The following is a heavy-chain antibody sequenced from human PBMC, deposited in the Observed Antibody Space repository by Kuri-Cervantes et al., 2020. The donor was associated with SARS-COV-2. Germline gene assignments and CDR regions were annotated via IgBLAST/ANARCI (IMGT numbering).Heavy chain of an antibody. D-gene: IGHD2-2*01. J-gene: IGHJ4*02. CDR2: IIPIFGTA. CDR1: GGTFSSYA. CDR3: AREGSCSSTSCPSDY. Sequence: TVKVSCKASGGTFSSYAISWVRQAPGQGLEWMGGIIPIFGTANYAQKFQGRVTITADKSTSTAYMELSSLRSEDTAVYYCAREGSCSSTSCPSDYWGQGTLVTVSS. V-gene: IGHV1-69*06.